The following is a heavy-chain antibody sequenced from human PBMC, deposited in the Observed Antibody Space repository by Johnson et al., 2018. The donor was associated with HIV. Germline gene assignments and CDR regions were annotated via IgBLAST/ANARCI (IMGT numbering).Heavy chain of an antibody. CDR3: ARDRKWVAARSGDAFDI. V-gene: IGHV3-23*04. CDR2: ISGSGGST. D-gene: IGHD6-6*01. J-gene: IGHJ3*02. CDR1: GFTFSSYA. Sequence: EMQLVESGGGLVQPGGSLRLSCAASGFTFSSYAMSWVRQAPGTGLEWVSTISGSGGSTYYADSVKGRLTISRDNAKNTLYLQMNSLRAEDTAVYYCARDRKWVAARSGDAFDIWGQGTMVTVSS.